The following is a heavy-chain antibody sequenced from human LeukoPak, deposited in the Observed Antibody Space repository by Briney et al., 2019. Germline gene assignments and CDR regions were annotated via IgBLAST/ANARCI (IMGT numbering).Heavy chain of an antibody. CDR2: IYSGGST. Sequence: TGGSLRLSCAVSGFTFGSYEMNWVRQAPGKGLEWVSVIYSGGSTYYADSVKGRFTISRHNSKNTLYLQMNSLRAEDTAVYYCARDLERYYGMDVWGQGTTVTVSS. J-gene: IGHJ6*02. V-gene: IGHV3-53*04. CDR3: ARDLERYYGMDV. CDR1: GFTFGSYE.